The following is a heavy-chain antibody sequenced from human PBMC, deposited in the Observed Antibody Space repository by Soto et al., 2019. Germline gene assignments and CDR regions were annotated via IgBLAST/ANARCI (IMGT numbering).Heavy chain of an antibody. J-gene: IGHJ4*02. D-gene: IGHD5-12*01. CDR2: LNAGNGNT. V-gene: IGHV1-3*05. Sequence: QVQLVQSGAEEKKPGASVKVSCKASGYTFTNYAMHWVRQAPGQRLEWMGWLNAGNGNTKYSQKFQGRVTITRDTSASTAYMALSSRRSEDTAVYYCARVSGYYLPDYCGQGTLVTVSS. CDR1: GYTFTNYA. CDR3: ARVSGYYLPDY.